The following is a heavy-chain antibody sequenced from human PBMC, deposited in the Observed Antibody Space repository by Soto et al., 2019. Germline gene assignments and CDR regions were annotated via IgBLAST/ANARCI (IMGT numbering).Heavy chain of an antibody. J-gene: IGHJ4*01. V-gene: IGHV4-39*01. D-gene: IGHD3-16*01. CDR1: GGSISSSSYY. CDR2: IYYSGST. Sequence: PSETLSLTCTVSGGSISSSSYYWGWIRQPPGKGLEWIGIIYYSGSTYYNPSLKSRVTISVDTSKNQFSLKLSSVTAADTAVYYSARRRDGYNYAFDYWGDETLVTV. CDR3: ARRRDGYNYAFDY.